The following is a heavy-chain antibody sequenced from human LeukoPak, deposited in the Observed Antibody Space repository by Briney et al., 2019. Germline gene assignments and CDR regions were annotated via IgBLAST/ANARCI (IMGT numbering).Heavy chain of an antibody. V-gene: IGHV3-23*01. Sequence: PGGSLRLSCVGSGFTFRSHAMSWVRQAPEKGLEFVSGIYENGGTTYYADSVKGRFTIFRDNSKNTLYLQMNSLRAEDTAVYHCANGWSPDYWGRGTLVTVSS. D-gene: IGHD2-15*01. J-gene: IGHJ4*02. CDR1: GFTFRSHA. CDR2: IYENGGTT. CDR3: ANGWSPDY.